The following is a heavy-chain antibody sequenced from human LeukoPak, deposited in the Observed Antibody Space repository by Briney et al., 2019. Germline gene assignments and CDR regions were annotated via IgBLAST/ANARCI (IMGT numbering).Heavy chain of an antibody. CDR2: ISSSGSTI. V-gene: IGHV3-11*04. D-gene: IGHD1-1*01. J-gene: IGHJ4*02. CDR1: GFTFSDNY. Sequence: PGGSLRLSCAASGFTFSDNYMSWGRQAPGKGMEWVSYISSSGSTISYTDSVKGRFTISRDNATTSLYLQMTSLRAEDTAVYYCARDPGPPNDWGQGPLVTVSS. CDR3: ARDPGPPND.